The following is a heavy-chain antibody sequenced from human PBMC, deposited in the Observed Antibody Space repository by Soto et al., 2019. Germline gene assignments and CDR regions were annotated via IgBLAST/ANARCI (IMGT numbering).Heavy chain of an antibody. Sequence: QLQLQESGPGLVKPSETLSLTCTVSGGSISSSSYYWGWIRQPPGKGLEWIGSIYYSGSTYYNPSLKSRVTISVDTSKNQFSLKLSSVTAADTAVYYCARRDTMVPDIDYWGQGTLVTVSS. CDR3: ARRDTMVPDIDY. J-gene: IGHJ4*02. CDR1: GGSISSSSYY. V-gene: IGHV4-39*01. CDR2: IYYSGST. D-gene: IGHD3-10*01.